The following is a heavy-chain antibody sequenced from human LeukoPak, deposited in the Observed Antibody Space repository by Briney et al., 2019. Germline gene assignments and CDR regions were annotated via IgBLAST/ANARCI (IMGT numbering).Heavy chain of an antibody. Sequence: GGSLRLSCAASGFTFSSYSMNWVRQAPGEGLEWVSYISSLSGTIYYADSVKGRFTISRDNAKNPLYLQMDSLRAEDTAVYYCARDPYSGSYGNYYYYFMDVWGKGTTVTISS. CDR3: ARDPYSGSYGNYYYYFMDV. J-gene: IGHJ6*03. V-gene: IGHV3-48*01. CDR2: ISSLSGTI. CDR1: GFTFSSYS. D-gene: IGHD1-26*01.